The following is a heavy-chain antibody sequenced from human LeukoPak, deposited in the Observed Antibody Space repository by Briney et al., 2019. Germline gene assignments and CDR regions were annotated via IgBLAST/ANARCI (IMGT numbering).Heavy chain of an antibody. Sequence: QPGGSLRLSCAASGFTFSSYAMSWVRQAPGKGLEWVSAISGSGGSTYYADSVKGRFTISRDNSKNTVSLQMNSLRVEDTGVYYCARGRSGGANTLDPWGQGTLAIVSS. V-gene: IGHV3-23*01. D-gene: IGHD1-26*01. CDR3: ARGRSGGANTLDP. J-gene: IGHJ5*02. CDR2: ISGSGGST. CDR1: GFTFSSYA.